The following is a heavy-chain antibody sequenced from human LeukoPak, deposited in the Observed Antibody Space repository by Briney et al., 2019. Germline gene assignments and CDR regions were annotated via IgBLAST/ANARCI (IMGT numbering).Heavy chain of an antibody. CDR1: GYTFTSYG. D-gene: IGHD2-8*01. J-gene: IGHJ6*03. CDR2: IIPIFGTA. Sequence: AASVKVSCKASGYTFTSYGISWVRQAPGQGLEWMGGIIPIFGTANYAQKFQGRVTITADESTSTAYMELSSLRSEDTAVYYCARGGVYATYYYMDVWGKGTTVTVSS. V-gene: IGHV1-69*01. CDR3: ARGGVYATYYYMDV.